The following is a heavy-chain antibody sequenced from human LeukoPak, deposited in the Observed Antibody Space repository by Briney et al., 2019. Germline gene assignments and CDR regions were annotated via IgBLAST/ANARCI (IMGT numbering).Heavy chain of an antibody. D-gene: IGHD5-18*01. CDR3: ARVRWSIQLWFLDY. J-gene: IGHJ4*02. Sequence: GASVKVSCKASGYTFTSYDINWVRQATGQGLEWMGWMNPNSGNTGYAQKFQGRVTMTRNTSISTAYMELSSLRSEDTAVYYCARVRWSIQLWFLDYWGQGTLVTVSS. CDR2: MNPNSGNT. V-gene: IGHV1-8*01. CDR1: GYTFTSYD.